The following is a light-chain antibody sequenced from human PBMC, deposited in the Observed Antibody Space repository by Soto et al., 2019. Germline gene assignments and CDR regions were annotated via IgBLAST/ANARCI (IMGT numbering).Light chain of an antibody. Sequence: EIVMTQSPVTLSVSPGERVTLSCRASQSVSSNLAWYQQQPGQAPRLLIYSASTRATGVPARFSDSGSGTEFTLTISSLQSEDFAIYYCQQYYNWPTFGQGTKVEIK. CDR2: SAS. CDR1: QSVSSN. V-gene: IGKV3-15*01. J-gene: IGKJ1*01. CDR3: QQYYNWPT.